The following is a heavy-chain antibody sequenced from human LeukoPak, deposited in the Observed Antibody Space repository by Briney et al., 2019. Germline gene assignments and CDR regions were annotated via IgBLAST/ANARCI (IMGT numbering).Heavy chain of an antibody. Sequence: SETLSLTCTVSGGSISSYYWSWIRQPPGKGLEWIGYIYYSGSTNYNPSLKSRVTISVDTSKNQFSLKLSSVTAADTAVYYCARAFFDSSGYYYYYGMDVWGQGTTVTVSS. V-gene: IGHV4-59*08. CDR2: IYYSGST. D-gene: IGHD3-22*01. J-gene: IGHJ6*02. CDR3: ARAFFDSSGYYYYYGMDV. CDR1: GGSISSYY.